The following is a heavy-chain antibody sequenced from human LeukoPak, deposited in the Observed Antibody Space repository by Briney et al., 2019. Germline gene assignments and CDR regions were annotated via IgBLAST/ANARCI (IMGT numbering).Heavy chain of an antibody. CDR1: GFSVSHYC. V-gene: IGHV3-66*03. D-gene: IGHD3-16*01. CDR2: IRDTGET. J-gene: IGHJ5*01. CDR3: ARDRAVTQVWVEFDS. Sequence: PGGSLRLSCAGSGFSVSHYCMNWVRQAPGKGLEWVSLIRDTGETFYADSVKGRFTISRDNSKNKMYLQMNRLRVEDTPVYFCARDRAVTQVWVEFDSWGQGTLVTVSS.